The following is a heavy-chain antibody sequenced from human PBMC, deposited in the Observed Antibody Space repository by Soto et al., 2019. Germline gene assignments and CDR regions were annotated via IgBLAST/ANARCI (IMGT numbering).Heavy chain of an antibody. D-gene: IGHD3-9*01. CDR3: ARDSGSPGEFAWLLGGNYYYYYMDV. CDR1: GDTFTGYY. CDR2: INPNSGGT. J-gene: IGHJ6*03. V-gene: IGHV1-2*04. Sequence: ASVKVSCKASGDTFTGYYMHWVRQAPGQGLEWMGWINPNSGGTNYAQKFQGWVTMTRATSISTAYMELSRPRSDDTAVYYCARDSGSPGEFAWLLGGNYYYYYMDVWGKGTTVTVSS.